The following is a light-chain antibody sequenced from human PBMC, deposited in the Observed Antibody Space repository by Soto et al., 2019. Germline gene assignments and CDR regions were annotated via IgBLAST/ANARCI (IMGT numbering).Light chain of an antibody. V-gene: IGKV1-39*01. Sequence: DIQMTQSPSSLSASVGDRVTITCRASLGISNYVNWYQQKPGKAPKLLIYAASRLQSGVPSRFTGSGSGTDFTLTITTLQPEDIATYYCHESYSTPPAYSFGQGTKLEIK. J-gene: IGKJ2*03. CDR2: AAS. CDR1: LGISNY. CDR3: HESYSTPPAYS.